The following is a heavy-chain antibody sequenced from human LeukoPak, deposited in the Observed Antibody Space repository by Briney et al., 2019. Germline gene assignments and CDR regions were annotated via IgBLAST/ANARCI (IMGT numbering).Heavy chain of an antibody. Sequence: ASVKVSCKASGYTFTGYYMHWVRQAPGQGLEWMGWMNPNSGNTGYAQKFQGRVTITRNTSISTAYMELSSLRSEDTAVYYCARHSCRYCSSTSPFDYWGQGTLVTVSS. CDR2: MNPNSGNT. J-gene: IGHJ4*02. CDR3: ARHSCRYCSSTSPFDY. CDR1: GYTFTGYY. D-gene: IGHD2-2*01. V-gene: IGHV1-8*03.